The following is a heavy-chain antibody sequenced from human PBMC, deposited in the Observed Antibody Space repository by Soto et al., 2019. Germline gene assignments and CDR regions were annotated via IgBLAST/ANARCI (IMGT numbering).Heavy chain of an antibody. CDR1: GGTFSSYT. CDR2: IIPILGIA. J-gene: IGHJ4*02. V-gene: IGHV1-69*02. D-gene: IGHD2-21*02. Sequence: QVQLVQSGAEVKKPGSSVKVSCKASGGTFSSYTISWVRQAPGQGLEWMGRIIPILGIANCAQKFQGRVTITAEKSTSTAYMPLSSLRSEDTAVYYCSTLLLAYCGGDCPMADYWGQGTLVTVSS. CDR3: STLLLAYCGGDCPMADY.